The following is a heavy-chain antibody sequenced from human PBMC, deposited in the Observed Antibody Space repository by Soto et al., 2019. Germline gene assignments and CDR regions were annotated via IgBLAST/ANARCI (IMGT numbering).Heavy chain of an antibody. Sequence: ASVKVSCKTSGYTFTSYVISWVRQAPGQGLEWMGWISAYNGNTNYAQKLQGRVTMTTDTSTSTAYMELRSLRSDDTAVYYCAREVVRVAGTRWFDPWGQGTLVTVSS. CDR2: ISAYNGNT. J-gene: IGHJ5*02. CDR1: GYTFTSYV. CDR3: AREVVRVAGTRWFDP. D-gene: IGHD6-19*01. V-gene: IGHV1-18*01.